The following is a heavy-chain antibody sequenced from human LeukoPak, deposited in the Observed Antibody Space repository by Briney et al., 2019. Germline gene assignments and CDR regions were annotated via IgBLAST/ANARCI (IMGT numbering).Heavy chain of an antibody. CDR3: ARVSQSYYYGSGSWYFDY. J-gene: IGHJ4*02. CDR2: IYPCDSDT. D-gene: IGHD3-10*01. V-gene: IGHV5-51*01. CDR1: GYSFTSYW. Sequence: HGESLKTSCKGSGYSFTSYWICWVRQLPGKVLEWMGIIYPCDSDTRYSPSLRGKVTISAEKSIRTAYLQWSSLQASDTAMYYCARVSQSYYYGSGSWYFDYWGQGTLVTVSS.